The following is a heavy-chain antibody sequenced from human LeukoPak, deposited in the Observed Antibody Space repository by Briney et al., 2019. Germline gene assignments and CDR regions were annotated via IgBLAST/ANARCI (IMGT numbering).Heavy chain of an antibody. CDR3: ARGHNYAFDY. J-gene: IGHJ4*02. Sequence: GGSLRLSCAASGFTFSDYSMNWVRQAPGKGLEWVSYIGLSSGARYYADSVKGRFSISSDNAKNSLSLQMNSLRADDTAVYYCARGHNYAFDYWGQGILVTVSS. CDR2: IGLSSGAR. D-gene: IGHD5-18*01. CDR1: GFTFSDYS. V-gene: IGHV3-11*04.